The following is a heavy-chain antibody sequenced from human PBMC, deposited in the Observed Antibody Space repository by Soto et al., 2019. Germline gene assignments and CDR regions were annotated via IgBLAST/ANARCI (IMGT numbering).Heavy chain of an antibody. D-gene: IGHD6-19*01. Sequence: VQLVESGGGVVQPGRSLRLSCAASGFTFSDYAMHWVRQAPGKGLEWVAVVSHDGRNTHYAGSVKGRFTISRDSSKNTVSLEMTSLRAEDTAVYYCAKGGRQWLVTSDFNYWGQGSLGTVSS. CDR3: AKGGRQWLVTSDFNY. CDR2: VSHDGRNT. V-gene: IGHV3-30*18. J-gene: IGHJ4*02. CDR1: GFTFSDYA.